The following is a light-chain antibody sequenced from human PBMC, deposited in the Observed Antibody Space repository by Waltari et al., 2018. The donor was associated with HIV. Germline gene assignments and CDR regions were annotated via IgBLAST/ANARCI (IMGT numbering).Light chain of an antibody. V-gene: IGLV2-11*01. CDR1: SNDVGAYNY. CDR2: DLN. J-gene: IGLJ1*01. Sequence: QPPLTQSRSVSGSPGQSITISCTGTSNDVGAYNYVSWYQQHPGRAPKLLIFDLNRRPSGVPDLFSGSKSGNTASLTISGLQADDEADYYCCSSAGRYTFVFGTGTKVTVL. CDR3: CSSAGRYTFV.